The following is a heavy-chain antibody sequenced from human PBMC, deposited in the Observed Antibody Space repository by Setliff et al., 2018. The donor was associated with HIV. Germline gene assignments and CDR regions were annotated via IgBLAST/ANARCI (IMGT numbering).Heavy chain of an antibody. J-gene: IGHJ6*02. CDR2: MSTGGST. V-gene: IGHV3-30*14. CDR1: GFTFSSYV. CDR3: ARDPGRYNGMDV. D-gene: IGHD1-20*01. Sequence: GGSLRLSCAATGFTFSSYVLHWVRQAPGKGLEWVAVMSTGGSTYYADSVKGRFIISRDNSKNTLYLQMNSLRAEDTAVYYCARDPGRYNGMDVWGQGTTVTVS.